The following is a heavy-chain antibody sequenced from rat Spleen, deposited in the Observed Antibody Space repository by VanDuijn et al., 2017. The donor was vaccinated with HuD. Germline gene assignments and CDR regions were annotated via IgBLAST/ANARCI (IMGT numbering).Heavy chain of an antibody. Sequence: QVQLKESGPGLVQPSQTLSLTCTVSGFSLTSYTVSWVRQPPGKGLEWIAAISSGGSTYYNSALKSRLSISRDTSKSQVFLKLNSLQTEETGTYYCARDRMYTTDYPYFDYWGQGVMVTVSS. D-gene: IGHD1-6*01. CDR3: ARDRMYTTDYPYFDY. CDR1: GFSLTSYT. J-gene: IGHJ2*01. CDR2: ISSGGST. V-gene: IGHV2-6*01.